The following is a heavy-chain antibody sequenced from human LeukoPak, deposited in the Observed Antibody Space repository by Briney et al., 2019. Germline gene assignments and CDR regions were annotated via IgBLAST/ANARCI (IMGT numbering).Heavy chain of an antibody. CDR1: GFTFSDYY. CDR3: ARGKVWELLPGPAFDI. Sequence: GGSLRLSCAASGFTFSDYYMSWIRQAPGKGLEWVSYISSSGSTIYYADSVKGRFTISRDNAKNSLYPQMNSLRAEDTAVYYCARGKVWELLPGPAFDIWGQGTMVTVSS. CDR2: ISSSGSTI. V-gene: IGHV3-11*04. J-gene: IGHJ3*02. D-gene: IGHD1-26*01.